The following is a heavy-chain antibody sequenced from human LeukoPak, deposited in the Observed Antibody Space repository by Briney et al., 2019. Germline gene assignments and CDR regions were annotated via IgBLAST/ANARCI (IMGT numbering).Heavy chain of an antibody. V-gene: IGHV3-21*01. D-gene: IGHD4-23*01. CDR1: GFTFSSYS. CDR3: ARELTYAVTADMDV. CDR2: ISSSSSYI. Sequence: GGSLRLSCAASGFTFSSYSMNWVHQAPGKGLEWVSSISSSSSYIYYADSVKGRFTISRDNAKNSLYLQMNSLRAEDTAVYYCARELTYAVTADMDVWGKGTTVTVSS. J-gene: IGHJ6*03.